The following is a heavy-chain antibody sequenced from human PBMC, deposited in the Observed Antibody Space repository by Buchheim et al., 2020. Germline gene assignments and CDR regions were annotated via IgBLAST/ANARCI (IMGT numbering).Heavy chain of an antibody. CDR3: AKEGLHGDYAWEMVPPDFDY. Sequence: EVQLLESGGGLVQPGGSLRLSCAASGFTFSSYAMSWVRQAPGKGLEWVSAISGSGGSTYYADSVKGRFTISRDNSKNTLYLQMNSLRAEDTAVYYCAKEGLHGDYAWEMVPPDFDYWGQGTL. CDR2: ISGSGGST. V-gene: IGHV3-23*01. D-gene: IGHD4-17*01. J-gene: IGHJ4*02. CDR1: GFTFSSYA.